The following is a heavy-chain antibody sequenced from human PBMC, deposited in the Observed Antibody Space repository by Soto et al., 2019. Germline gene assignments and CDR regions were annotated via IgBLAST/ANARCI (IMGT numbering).Heavy chain of an antibody. CDR3: ARLLRYFDWLSSFDY. D-gene: IGHD3-9*01. Sequence: ASVKVSCKVPGYTLTELSMHWVRQAPGKGLEWVGGFDPEDGETIYAQKFQGRVTMTEDTSTDTAYMELSSLRSEDTAVYYCARLLRYFDWLSSFDYWGQGTLVTVSS. CDR2: FDPEDGET. J-gene: IGHJ4*02. V-gene: IGHV1-24*01. CDR1: GYTLTELS.